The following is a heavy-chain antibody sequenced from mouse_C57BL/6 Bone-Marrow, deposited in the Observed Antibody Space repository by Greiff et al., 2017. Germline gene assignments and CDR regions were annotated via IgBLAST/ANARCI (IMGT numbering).Heavy chain of an antibody. Sequence: EVKLQESVAELVRPGASVKLSCTASGFTIKNTYMHWVKQRPEQGLEWIGRIDPANGNTKYAPKFQGKATITADTSSNTAYLQLSSLTSEDTAIYYCARDSSGYESYWGQGTTLTVAS. V-gene: IGHV14-3*01. CDR2: IDPANGNT. CDR3: ARDSSGYESY. CDR1: GFTIKNTY. J-gene: IGHJ2*01. D-gene: IGHD3-2*02.